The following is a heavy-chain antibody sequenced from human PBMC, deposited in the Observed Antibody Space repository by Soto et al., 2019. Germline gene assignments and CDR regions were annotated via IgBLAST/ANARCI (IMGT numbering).Heavy chain of an antibody. D-gene: IGHD2-15*01. CDR3: GVSGGERVCRGVSGYLVH. CDR1: GFTFTSSA. CDR2: IVVGSGNT. Sequence: SVKVSCKASGFTFTSSAVQWVRQARGQRLEWIGWIVVGSGNTNYAQKFQERVTITRDMSTSTAYMELSSLRSEDTAVYYCGVSGGERVCRGVSGYLVHGGPGTLVTVSS. V-gene: IGHV1-58*01. J-gene: IGHJ4*02.